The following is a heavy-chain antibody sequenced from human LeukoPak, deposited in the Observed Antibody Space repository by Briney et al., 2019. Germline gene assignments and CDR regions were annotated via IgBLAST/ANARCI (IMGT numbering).Heavy chain of an antibody. CDR3: ARVRLGVAAAGSLDY. CDR1: GYTFTGYY. V-gene: IGHV1-18*04. Sequence: ASVKVSCKASGYTFTGYYMHWVRQAPGQGLEWMGWISAYNGNTNYAQKLQGRVTMTTDTSTSTAYMELRSLRSDDTAVYYCARVRLGVAAAGSLDYWGQGTLVTVSS. CDR2: ISAYNGNT. D-gene: IGHD6-13*01. J-gene: IGHJ4*02.